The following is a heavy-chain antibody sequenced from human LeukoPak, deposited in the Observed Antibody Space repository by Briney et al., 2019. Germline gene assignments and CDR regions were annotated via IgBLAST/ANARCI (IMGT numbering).Heavy chain of an antibody. V-gene: IGHV4-59*08. CDR3: ARLPVSYNWFDP. Sequence: SETLSLTCTVSGGSISSYYWSWIRQPPGKGLEWIGYIYYSGSTNYNPSLKSRVTISVDTSKNQFSLKLSSVTAADTAVYYCARLPVSYNWFDPWGQGILVTVS. CDR2: IYYSGST. J-gene: IGHJ5*02. CDR1: GGSISSYY. D-gene: IGHD2-2*01.